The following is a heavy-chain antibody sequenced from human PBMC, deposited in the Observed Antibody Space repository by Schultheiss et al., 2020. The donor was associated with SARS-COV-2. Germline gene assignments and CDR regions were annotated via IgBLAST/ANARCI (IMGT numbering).Heavy chain of an antibody. CDR1: GGYISSYY. D-gene: IGHD1-1*01. Sequence: SETLSLTCTVAGGYISSYYWSWIRQPPGKGLEWIGYIYYSGSTNYNPSLKSRVTISVDTSKNQFSLKLSSVTAADTAVYYCARAGGTDYYYYYYGMDVWGQGTTVTVSS. CDR2: IYYSGST. CDR3: ARAGGTDYYYYYYGMDV. J-gene: IGHJ6*02. V-gene: IGHV4-59*01.